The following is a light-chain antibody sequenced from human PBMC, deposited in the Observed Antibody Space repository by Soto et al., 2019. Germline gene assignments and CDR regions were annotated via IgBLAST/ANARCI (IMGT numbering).Light chain of an antibody. CDR2: GAS. V-gene: IGKV3-20*01. CDR3: QRYGASTT. Sequence: IVLTQSPATLSFFPGERATLSCRASQSVPHSYLAWYRQKPGQAPRLLIYGASIRATGIPVRFSGSGSGTDFTLTITRLEPEDFAVYYCQRYGASTTFGQGTKVDIK. CDR1: QSVPHSY. J-gene: IGKJ1*01.